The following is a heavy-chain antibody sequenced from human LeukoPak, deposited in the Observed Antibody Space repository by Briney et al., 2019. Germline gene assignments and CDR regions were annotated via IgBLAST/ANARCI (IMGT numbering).Heavy chain of an antibody. CDR3: ARSSGEQPPFDP. V-gene: IGHV3-66*01. J-gene: IGHJ5*02. D-gene: IGHD1-26*01. Sequence: GGSLRLSCAASGFTVSSNYMSWVRQAPGKGLEWVSVIYSGGSTYYADSVKGRFTISRDNSKNTLYLQMNSLRAEDTAVYCCARSSGEQPPFDPWGQGTLVTVSS. CDR1: GFTVSSNY. CDR2: IYSGGST.